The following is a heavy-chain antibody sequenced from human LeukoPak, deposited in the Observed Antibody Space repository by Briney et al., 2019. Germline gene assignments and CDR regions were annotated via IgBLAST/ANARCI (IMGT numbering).Heavy chain of an antibody. V-gene: IGHV4-4*02. Sequence: SETLSLTCAVSGGSISSSNWWSWVRQPPGKGLEWIGEIYHSGSTNYNPSLRSRVTISVDKSKNQFSLKLSSVTAADTAVYYCARDFYYDSSGYYPRVAFDIWGQGTMVTVSS. D-gene: IGHD3-22*01. CDR2: IYHSGST. CDR3: ARDFYYDSSGYYPRVAFDI. CDR1: GGSISSSNW. J-gene: IGHJ3*02.